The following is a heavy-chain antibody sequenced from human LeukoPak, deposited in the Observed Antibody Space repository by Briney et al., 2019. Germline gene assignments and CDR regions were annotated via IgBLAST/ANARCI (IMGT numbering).Heavy chain of an antibody. J-gene: IGHJ3*02. Sequence: SVNVSCKASGYTFTSYGISWVRQAPGQGLEWMGGIIPIFGTANYAQKFQGRVTITADESTSTAYMELSSLRSEDTAVYYCARRIQLVYVDAFDIWGQGTMVTVSS. CDR1: GYTFTSYG. V-gene: IGHV1-69*13. D-gene: IGHD5-18*01. CDR2: IIPIFGTA. CDR3: ARRIQLVYVDAFDI.